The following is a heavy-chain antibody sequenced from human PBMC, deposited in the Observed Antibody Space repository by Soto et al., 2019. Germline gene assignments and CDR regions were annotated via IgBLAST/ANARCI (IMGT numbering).Heavy chain of an antibody. V-gene: IGHV4-4*02. J-gene: IGHJ5*02. CDR3: ARGRGRYSSGWSWFDP. CDR2: IFQSGST. CDR1: GGTIRSPDW. D-gene: IGHD6-19*01. Sequence: SETLSLTCGVSGGTIRSPDWWTWVRQPPGKGLEWIGEIFQSGSTNYTPSLGSRVTISVDKSKNQFSLTLTSVTAADTAVYFCARGRGRYSSGWSWFDPWGQGILVTVSS.